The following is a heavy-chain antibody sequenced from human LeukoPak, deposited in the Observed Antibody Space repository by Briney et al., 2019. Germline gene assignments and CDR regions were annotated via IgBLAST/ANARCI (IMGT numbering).Heavy chain of an antibody. Sequence: SVKVSCKASGGTFSSYAISWVRQAPGQGLEWMGGIIPIFGTANYAQKFQGRVTITADESTSTAYMELSSLRSEDTAVYYCAREFDCSSTSCYIPGVSSAFDIWGQGTMVTVSS. CDR2: IIPIFGTA. D-gene: IGHD2-2*02. J-gene: IGHJ3*02. CDR3: AREFDCSSTSCYIPGVSSAFDI. CDR1: GGTFSSYA. V-gene: IGHV1-69*13.